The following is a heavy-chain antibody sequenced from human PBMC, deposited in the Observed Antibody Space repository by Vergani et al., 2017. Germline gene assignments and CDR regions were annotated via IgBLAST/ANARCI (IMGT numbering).Heavy chain of an antibody. CDR1: GYTFTAYY. CDR3: ANKRGDNWFDP. CDR2: INPNGGGT. V-gene: IGHV1-2*02. D-gene: IGHD3-16*01. J-gene: IGHJ5*02. Sequence: QVQLVQSGSEVKKPEASVKISCKASGYTFTAYYMHWVRQAPGQGFEWMGWINPNGGGTSYAQKFQGRVTMTRDTSISTAYMELSRLSSDDTAVYYCANKRGDNWFDPWGQGTLVTVSS.